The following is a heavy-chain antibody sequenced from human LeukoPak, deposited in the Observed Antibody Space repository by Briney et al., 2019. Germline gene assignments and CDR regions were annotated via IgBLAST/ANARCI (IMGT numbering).Heavy chain of an antibody. CDR3: AKDSAVPGYYYYGMDV. CDR2: ISGSGGST. Sequence: GGSLRLSCAASGFTFSSYAMSWVRQAPGKGLEWVSAISGSGGSTYYADSVKGRFTISRDNSKNTLYLQMNSLRAEDTAVYYCAKDSAVPGYYYYGMDVWGQGTTVTVPS. V-gene: IGHV3-23*01. D-gene: IGHD1-26*01. J-gene: IGHJ6*02. CDR1: GFTFSSYA.